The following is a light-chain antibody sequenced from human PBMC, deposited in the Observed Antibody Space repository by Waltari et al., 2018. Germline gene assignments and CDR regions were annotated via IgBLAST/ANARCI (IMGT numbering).Light chain of an antibody. Sequence: DIQMTQSPSTLSASVGDRFTITCRASENVNSWLAWYQEKPGKAPKLLIQKASNLESGVPSRFSGSGSGTEFALTISSLQADDFATYYCQQYRINPWTFGQGTKVEI. CDR1: ENVNSW. CDR2: KAS. J-gene: IGKJ1*01. CDR3: QQYRINPWT. V-gene: IGKV1-5*03.